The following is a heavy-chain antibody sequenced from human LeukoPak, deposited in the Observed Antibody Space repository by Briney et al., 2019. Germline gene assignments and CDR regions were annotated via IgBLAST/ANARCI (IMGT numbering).Heavy chain of an antibody. J-gene: IGHJ5*02. CDR2: INGRGGST. D-gene: IGHD1-26*01. CDR3: AKGGVSLDP. CDR1: GGSFSGYY. Sequence: PSETLSLTCAVYGGSFSGYYWSWIRQAPGKGLEWVSGINGRGGSTYYADSVKGRFTISRDNSKSILYLQMNSLRAEDTAVYYCAKGGVSLDPWGQGTLVTVSS. V-gene: IGHV3-23*01.